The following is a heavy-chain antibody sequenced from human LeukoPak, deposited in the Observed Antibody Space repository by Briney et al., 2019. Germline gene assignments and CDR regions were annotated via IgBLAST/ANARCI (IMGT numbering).Heavy chain of an antibody. D-gene: IGHD6-13*01. Sequence: ASVKVSCKTSGYTFTDYYIHWVRQAPGQGLEWTGWIIPNSGGTNYAQKFQGRVTMTRDTSISTAYMELTRLTPDDTAVYYCARHRVAAPNTNYFYIMDVWGQGTTVTVSS. J-gene: IGHJ6*02. CDR3: ARHRVAAPNTNYFYIMDV. CDR1: GYTFTDYY. CDR2: IIPNSGGT. V-gene: IGHV1-2*02.